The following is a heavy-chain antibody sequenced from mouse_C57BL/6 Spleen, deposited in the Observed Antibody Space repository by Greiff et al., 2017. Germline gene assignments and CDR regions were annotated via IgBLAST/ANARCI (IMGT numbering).Heavy chain of an antibody. D-gene: IGHD1-2*01. CDR1: GYTFTSYW. CDR3: ARSAILNPREY. Sequence: VQLQQPVAELVRPGTSVKLSCQASGYTFTSYWLHWVKQRPGQGLEWIGVIGPSDSYTNYNQKFKGKATLTVDTSSRTAYIQLSILTSEDSAVYYCARSAILNPREYWGQGTSVTVSS. J-gene: IGHJ4*01. CDR2: IGPSDSYT. V-gene: IGHV1-59*01.